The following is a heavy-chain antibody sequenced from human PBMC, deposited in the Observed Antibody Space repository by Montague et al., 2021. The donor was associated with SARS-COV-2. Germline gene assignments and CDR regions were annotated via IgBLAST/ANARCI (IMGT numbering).Heavy chain of an antibody. J-gene: IGHJ5*02. Sequence: SETLSLTCTVSGGSISSSSYYWGWIRQPPGKGLEWIGSIYYSGSTYYNPSLKSRVTISVDTSKNQFSLKLSSVTDADTAVYYCARHRRAPYCSGGSCYSPPGWFDPWGQGTLVTVSS. D-gene: IGHD2-15*01. V-gene: IGHV4-39*01. CDR2: IYYSGST. CDR3: ARHRRAPYCSGGSCYSPPGWFDP. CDR1: GGSISSSSYY.